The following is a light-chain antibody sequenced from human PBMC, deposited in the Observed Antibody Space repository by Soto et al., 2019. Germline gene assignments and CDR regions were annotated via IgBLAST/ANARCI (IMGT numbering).Light chain of an antibody. CDR2: DAV. J-gene: IGKJ4*01. Sequence: EIVXXXSPDXXXXXPGEXXXXXXXXSQXXXXYLAWYQQKPGQSPRLLVYDAVNRAAGAPDRFSGSGSGTDFTLTISSLEPEDSAVYLCQQRSDWPPLTFGGGTKVEIK. CDR1: QXXXXY. CDR3: QQRSDWPPLT. V-gene: IGKV3-11*01.